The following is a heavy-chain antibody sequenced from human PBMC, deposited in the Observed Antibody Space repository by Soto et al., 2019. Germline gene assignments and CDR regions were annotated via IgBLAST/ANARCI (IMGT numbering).Heavy chain of an antibody. J-gene: IGHJ6*03. D-gene: IGHD4-4*01. CDR3: ARVGYSHYYYMDV. Sequence: PSETLSLTCTVSGGSISSYYWSWIRQPPGKGLEWIGYIYYSGSTNYNPSLKSRVTISVDTSKNQFSLKLSSVTAADTAVYYCARVGYSHYYYMDVWGKGTTVTVSS. V-gene: IGHV4-59*01. CDR1: GGSISSYY. CDR2: IYYSGST.